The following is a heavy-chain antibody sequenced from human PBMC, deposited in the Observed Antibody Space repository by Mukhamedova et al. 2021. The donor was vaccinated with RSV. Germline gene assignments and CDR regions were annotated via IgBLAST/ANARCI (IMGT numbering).Heavy chain of an antibody. J-gene: IGHJ6*02. Sequence: AEYMGGRFTISRDNSKNTVYLQMNSLRADDTAVYYCARVKLGWRNGMAVWGQGTTVTVS. CDR3: ARVKLGWRNGMAV. V-gene: IGHV3-53*01. D-gene: IGHD2-15*01.